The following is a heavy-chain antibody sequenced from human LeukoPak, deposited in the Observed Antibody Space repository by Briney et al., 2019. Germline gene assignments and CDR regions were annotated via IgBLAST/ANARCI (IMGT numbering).Heavy chain of an antibody. V-gene: IGHV5-51*01. CDR2: IYPGDSDT. CDR1: GYSFTSYW. CDR3: ARIGHPYYYDSSGYDY. D-gene: IGHD3-22*01. J-gene: IGHJ4*02. Sequence: GESLKISCKGSGYSFTSYWIGWVRQMPGKGLEWMGIIYPGDSDTRYSPSFQGQVTISADKSISTAYLQWSSLKASDTAMYYCARIGHPYYYDSSGYDYWGQGTLVTVSS.